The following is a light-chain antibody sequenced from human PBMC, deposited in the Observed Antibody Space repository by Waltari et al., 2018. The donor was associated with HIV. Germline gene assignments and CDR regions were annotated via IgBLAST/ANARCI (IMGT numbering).Light chain of an antibody. V-gene: IGLV2-23*02. Sequence: QSALTQPASASGSPGQSPTISCTGTSSDVGSYYLVTWYQQHPGKAPKLMIYEVSKRPSGVSNRFSGSKSGNTASLTISGLQAEDEADYYCCSYAGSSTFVVFGGGTKLTVL. CDR1: SSDVGSYYL. J-gene: IGLJ2*01. CDR3: CSYAGSSTFVV. CDR2: EVS.